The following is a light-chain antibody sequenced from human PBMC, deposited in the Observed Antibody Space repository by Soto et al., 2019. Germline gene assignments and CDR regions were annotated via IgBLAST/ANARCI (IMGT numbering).Light chain of an antibody. CDR1: QGVSSSY. Sequence: EIVLTQSPGTLSLSPGERATLSCRASQGVSSSYLAWYQQKPGQPPRLLIYGASSRATGIPDRISVSGSRTDITLTITRLGPEDFDVSYCQHNRNSFGGATKVEIK. J-gene: IGKJ4*01. V-gene: IGKV3-20*01. CDR3: QHNRNS. CDR2: GAS.